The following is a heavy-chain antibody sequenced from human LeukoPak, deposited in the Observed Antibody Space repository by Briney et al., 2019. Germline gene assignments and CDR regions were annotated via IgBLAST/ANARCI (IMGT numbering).Heavy chain of an antibody. CDR2: INPNNGGT. Sequence: GASVKVSCKTSGYAFTGYYIHWVRQAPGQGLEWMGRINPNNGGTNHAQKFQGRVTMTRDTSISTAYMELSRLRSDDTAMYYCARGQRITIFGVVYFHYWGQGTLVTVSS. D-gene: IGHD3-3*01. CDR3: ARGQRITIFGVVYFHY. V-gene: IGHV1-2*06. CDR1: GYAFTGYY. J-gene: IGHJ4*02.